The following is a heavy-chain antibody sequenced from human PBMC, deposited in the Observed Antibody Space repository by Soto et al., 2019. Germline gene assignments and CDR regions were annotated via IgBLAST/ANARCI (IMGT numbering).Heavy chain of an antibody. CDR3: ASGIVGATSYGMDV. V-gene: IGHV3-20*04. CDR2: INWNGGST. Sequence: EVQLVESGGGVVRPGGSLRLSCAASGFTFDDYGMSWVRQAPGKGLEWVSGINWNGGSTGYADSVNGRFTISRDNAKNYLYLQMNSLRAEDTALYYCASGIVGATSYGMDVWGQGTTVTVSS. CDR1: GFTFDDYG. J-gene: IGHJ6*02. D-gene: IGHD1-26*01.